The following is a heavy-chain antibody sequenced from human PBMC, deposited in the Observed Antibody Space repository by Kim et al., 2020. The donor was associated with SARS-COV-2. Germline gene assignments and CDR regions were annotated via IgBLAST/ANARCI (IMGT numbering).Heavy chain of an antibody. D-gene: IGHD3-10*01. CDR2: INNDGSSP. J-gene: IGHJ3*02. CDR1: GFPFNLYW. CDR3: ARDTRGNDAFDI. V-gene: IGHV3-74*01. Sequence: GGSLRLSCAASGFPFNLYWMHWVRQAPGKGLVWVSRINNDGSSPKYADSAWGRFTISRDNAKSTLYLQMTSLGVEDTAVYYCARDTRGNDAFDIWGQGTMVTVSS.